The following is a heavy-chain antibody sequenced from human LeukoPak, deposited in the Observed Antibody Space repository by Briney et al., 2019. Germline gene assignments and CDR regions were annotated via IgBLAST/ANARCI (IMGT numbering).Heavy chain of an antibody. V-gene: IGHV4-39*07. CDR3: ATTTIRLGY. CDR2: IYYSGTI. CDR1: GGSISSSSYY. D-gene: IGHD1-26*01. Sequence: PSETLSLTCTVSGGSISSSSYYWGWIRQSPGKGLEWIGSIYYSGTIYYNPSLKSRVTISVDTSKNKFSLKLSSVTAADTAIYYCATTTIRLGYWGQGTLVTVSS. J-gene: IGHJ4*02.